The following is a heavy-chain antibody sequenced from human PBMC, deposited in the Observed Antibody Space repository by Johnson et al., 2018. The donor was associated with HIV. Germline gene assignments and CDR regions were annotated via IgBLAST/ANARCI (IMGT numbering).Heavy chain of an antibody. D-gene: IGHD2-21*02. V-gene: IGHV3-30-3*01. J-gene: IGHJ3*02. CDR2: ISYDGSNK. Sequence: QMLLVESGGGVVQPGRSLRLSCAASGFTFSSYAMHWVRQAPGKGLEWVAVISYDGSNKYYADSVKGRFTISRDNSKNTLYLQMNSLRAEDTAVYYCARGPSAYCGGDCPGGAFDIWGQGTMVTVSS. CDR3: ARGPSAYCGGDCPGGAFDI. CDR1: GFTFSSYA.